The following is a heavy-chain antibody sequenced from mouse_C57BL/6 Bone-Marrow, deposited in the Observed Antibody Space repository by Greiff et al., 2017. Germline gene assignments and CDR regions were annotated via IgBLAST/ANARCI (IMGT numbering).Heavy chain of an antibody. J-gene: IGHJ1*03. Sequence: VQLKEPGAALVKPGASVTMSCKASGYTFTSYWITWVKQRPGQGLEWIGDIYPGSGSTNYNEKFKSKATLTVDTSSSTAYMQLSSLTSEDSAVYYFARPYYSNYWYFDVWGTGTTVTVSS. D-gene: IGHD2-5*01. V-gene: IGHV1-55*01. CDR3: ARPYYSNYWYFDV. CDR1: GYTFTSYW. CDR2: IYPGSGST.